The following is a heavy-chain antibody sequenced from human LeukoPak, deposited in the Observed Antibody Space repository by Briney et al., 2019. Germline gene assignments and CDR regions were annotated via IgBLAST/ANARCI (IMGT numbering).Heavy chain of an antibody. CDR2: ISSSSTTI. Sequence: GGSLRLSCAASGFTFSSYSMMWVRQAPGKGLEWVSYISSSSTTIHYADSVKGRFTISRDNAKNSLYLQMNSLRAEDTAVYYCASVAARQSYYYMDVWGKGTTVTVSS. CDR3: ASVAARQSYYYMDV. J-gene: IGHJ6*03. CDR1: GFTFSSYS. V-gene: IGHV3-48*04. D-gene: IGHD6-6*01.